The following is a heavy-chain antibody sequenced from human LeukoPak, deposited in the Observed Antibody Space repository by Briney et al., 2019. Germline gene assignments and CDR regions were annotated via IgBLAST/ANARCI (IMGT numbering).Heavy chain of an antibody. Sequence: PGRSLRLSCAASGFTFSSYAMHWVRQAPGKGLEWVAIISFDGSNKYYVDSVKGRFTISRDSAKNTVYLQMSSLRVEDTAVYYCASDAVPYNMPPYYYMDVWGKGTTVTVSS. D-gene: IGHD1-14*01. CDR2: ISFDGSNK. J-gene: IGHJ6*03. CDR3: ASDAVPYNMPPYYYMDV. V-gene: IGHV3-30*04. CDR1: GFTFSSYA.